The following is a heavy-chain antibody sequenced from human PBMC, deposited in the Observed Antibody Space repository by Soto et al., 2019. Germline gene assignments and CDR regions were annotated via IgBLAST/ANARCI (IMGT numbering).Heavy chain of an antibody. CDR2: INHSGST. D-gene: IGHD6-19*01. V-gene: IGHV4-34*01. CDR3: ARRKGQWLVYNWFDP. CDR1: GGSFSGYY. Sequence: SETLSLTCAVYGGSFSGYYWSWIRQPPGKGLEWIGEINHSGSTNYNPSLKSRVTISVDTSRNQSSLKLSSVTAADTAVYYCARRKGQWLVYNWFDPWGQGTLVTVSS. J-gene: IGHJ5*02.